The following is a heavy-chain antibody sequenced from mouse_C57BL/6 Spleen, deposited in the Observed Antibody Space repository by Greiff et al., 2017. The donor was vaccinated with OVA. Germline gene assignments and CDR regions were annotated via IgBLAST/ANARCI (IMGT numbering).Heavy chain of an antibody. CDR2: IYPGDGDT. Sequence: QVQLKQSGPELVKPGASVKISCKASGYAFSSSWMNWVKQRPGKGLEWIGRIYPGDGDTNYNGKFKGKATLTADKSSSTAYMQLSSLTSEDSAVYFCARPHYGGNYFDYWGQGTTLTVSS. CDR3: ARPHYGGNYFDY. V-gene: IGHV1-82*01. D-gene: IGHD1-1*01. CDR1: GYAFSSSW. J-gene: IGHJ2*01.